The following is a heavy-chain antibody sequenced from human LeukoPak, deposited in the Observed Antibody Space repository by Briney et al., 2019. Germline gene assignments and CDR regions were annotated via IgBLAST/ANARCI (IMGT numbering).Heavy chain of an antibody. Sequence: GRSLRLSCAASGFTFSTYVMHWVRQAPGKGLEWVAVISFDRNNKYYSDSVKGRFTISRDNSKNTLYLQMNTLRSEDTAVYYCAKDPRPQHDIFTGYLAYWGQGTLVTVSS. D-gene: IGHD3-9*01. CDR1: GFTFSTYV. CDR2: ISFDRNNK. V-gene: IGHV3-30*18. J-gene: IGHJ4*02. CDR3: AKDPRPQHDIFTGYLAY.